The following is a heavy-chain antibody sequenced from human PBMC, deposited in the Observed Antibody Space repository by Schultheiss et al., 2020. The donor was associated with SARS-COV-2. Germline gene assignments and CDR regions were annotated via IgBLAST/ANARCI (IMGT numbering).Heavy chain of an antibody. CDR1: GYTFTGYY. CDR3: ARDRRNDYGDYVSSPVDY. J-gene: IGHJ4*02. D-gene: IGHD4-17*01. CDR2: INPNSGGT. V-gene: IGHV1-2*02. Sequence: ASVKVSCKASGYTFTGYYMHWVRQAPGQGLEWMGWINPNSGGTNYAQKLQGRVTMTADTSTSTAYMELRSLRSDDTAVYYCARDRRNDYGDYVSSPVDYWGQGTLVTVSS.